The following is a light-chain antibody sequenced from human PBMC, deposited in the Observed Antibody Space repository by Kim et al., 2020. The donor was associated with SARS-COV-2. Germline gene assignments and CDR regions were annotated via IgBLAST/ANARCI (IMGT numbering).Light chain of an antibody. V-gene: IGKV3-11*01. CDR1: HNIDIS. Sequence: PGESATLSGRASHNIDISLAWYQRTPGQAPRLLIYDAAVRAAGIPDKFSGSGSGTDFTLTIGSLAPEDFAIYYCQQRGSWPPALTFGGGTKVDIK. CDR2: DAA. J-gene: IGKJ4*01. CDR3: QQRGSWPPALT.